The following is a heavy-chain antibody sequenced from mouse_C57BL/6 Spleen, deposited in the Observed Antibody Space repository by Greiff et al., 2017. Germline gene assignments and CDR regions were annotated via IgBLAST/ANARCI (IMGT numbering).Heavy chain of an antibody. CDR3: ARGVTTVVAHWYFDV. CDR1: GYTFTNYW. Sequence: VKLMESGAELVRPGTSVKMSCKASGYTFTNYWIGWAKQRPGHGLEWIGDIYPGGGYTNYNEKFKGKATLTADKSSSTAYMQFSSLTSEDSAIYYCARGVTTVVAHWYFDVWGTGTTVTVSS. D-gene: IGHD1-1*01. J-gene: IGHJ1*03. CDR2: IYPGGGYT. V-gene: IGHV1-63*01.